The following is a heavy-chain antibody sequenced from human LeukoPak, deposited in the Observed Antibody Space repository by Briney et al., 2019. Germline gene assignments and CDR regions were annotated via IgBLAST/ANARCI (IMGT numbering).Heavy chain of an antibody. J-gene: IGHJ4*02. D-gene: IGHD4-17*01. Sequence: AASVKVSCKASGYTFTSYGISWVRQAPGQGLEWMGWISAYNGNTNYAQKLQGRVTMTTDTSTSTAYMELRSLRSDDTAVYYCARQQSGVTVTTFDYWGQGTLVTVSS. CDR3: ARQQSGVTVTTFDY. CDR2: ISAYNGNT. V-gene: IGHV1-18*01. CDR1: GYTFTSYG.